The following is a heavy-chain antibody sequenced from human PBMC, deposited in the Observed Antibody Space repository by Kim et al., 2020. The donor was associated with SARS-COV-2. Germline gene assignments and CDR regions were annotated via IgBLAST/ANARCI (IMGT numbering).Heavy chain of an antibody. J-gene: IGHJ4*02. CDR3: ARDKDWNLDY. D-gene: IGHD1-1*01. V-gene: IGHV1-18*04. Sequence: ASVKVSCKASGYTFTTCGISWVRQAPGQGLEWMGWISTYKIDTKYAQNFQGRVTLTIDTSTDTAYMDLRSLTSDDTAVYYCARDKDWNLDYWGQGTPVIVSS. CDR2: ISTYKIDT. CDR1: GYTFTTCG.